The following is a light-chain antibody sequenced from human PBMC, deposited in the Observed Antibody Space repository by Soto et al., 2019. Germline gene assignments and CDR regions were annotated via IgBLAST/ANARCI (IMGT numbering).Light chain of an antibody. Sequence: EIVLTQSPGTLSLSPGKRATLSCRASQSISSSYLAWYQQRPGQAPRLLIYGASSRATGIPDRFSGSGSGTEFTLTISRLEPEDFAVYYCQQYGNSPPSVTFGPGTKVDIK. V-gene: IGKV3-20*01. J-gene: IGKJ3*01. CDR1: QSISSSY. CDR2: GAS. CDR3: QQYGNSPPSVT.